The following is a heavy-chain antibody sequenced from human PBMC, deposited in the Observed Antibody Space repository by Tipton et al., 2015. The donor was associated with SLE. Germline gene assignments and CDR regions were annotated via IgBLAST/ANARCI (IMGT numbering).Heavy chain of an antibody. V-gene: IGHV7-4-1*02. CDR1: GYTFTKYA. CDR3: ARTFGFGESRYVFDI. J-gene: IGHJ3*02. D-gene: IGHD3-10*01. CDR2: INTNTGNP. Sequence: QVQLVQSGSELKKPGSSVKVSCMAYGYTFTKYAMTWLRQAPGQGLEWMGWINTNTGNPTDAQGFTGRFVLSLDTSVNTAYLQITSLKAEDTAVYYGARTFGFGESRYVFDIWGQGTAVTVSS.